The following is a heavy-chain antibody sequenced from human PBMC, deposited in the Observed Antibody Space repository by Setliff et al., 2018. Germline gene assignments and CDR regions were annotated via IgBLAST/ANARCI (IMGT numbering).Heavy chain of an antibody. CDR1: GYSLSSYY. J-gene: IGHJ4*02. V-gene: IGHV1-46*01. D-gene: IGHD6-13*01. CDR2: IHPSGGSS. Sequence: GASVKVSCKASGYSLSSYYMHWVRQAPGQEPEWMGIIHPSGGSSSSVQKFQGRVTMTRDTSTNTVYMELSSLTSEDTAIYYCARGGLAAAGRKGVFEHWGQGTLVTVSS. CDR3: ARGGLAAAGRKGVFEH.